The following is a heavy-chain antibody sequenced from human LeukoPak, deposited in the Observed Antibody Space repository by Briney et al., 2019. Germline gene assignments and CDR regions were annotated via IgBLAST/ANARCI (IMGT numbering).Heavy chain of an antibody. CDR1: GDSINNYY. CDR2: IFNSGTT. D-gene: IGHD3-9*01. Sequence: SETLSLTCTVSGDSINNYYWSWIRQPAGKGLEWIGRIFNSGTTDCNPTFKSRVTMSVDRSKNQFSVKLSSVTAADTAVYYCARGLEVGADRFLVYWRQGTSVTVSS. CDR3: ARGLEVGADRFLVY. V-gene: IGHV4-4*07. J-gene: IGHJ4*02.